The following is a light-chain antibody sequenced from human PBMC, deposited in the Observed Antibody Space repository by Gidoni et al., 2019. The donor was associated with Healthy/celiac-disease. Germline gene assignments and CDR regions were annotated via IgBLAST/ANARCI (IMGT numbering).Light chain of an antibody. V-gene: IGLV2-14*03. CDR3: SSYTSSSVV. CDR1: SSDVGGYNY. J-gene: IGLJ2*01. CDR2: DVS. Sequence: QSALTQPAPVSGSPGQSITISCTGTSSDVGGYNYVSWSQQHPGKAPKLMIYDVSNRPSGVSNRFSGSKSGNTASLTISGLQAEDEADYYCSSYTSSSVVFGGGTKLTVL.